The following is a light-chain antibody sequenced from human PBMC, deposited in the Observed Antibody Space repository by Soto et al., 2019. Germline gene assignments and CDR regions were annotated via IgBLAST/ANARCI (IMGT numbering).Light chain of an antibody. CDR2: GAS. J-gene: IGKJ2*01. V-gene: IGKV3-20*01. CDR3: QQYGTSPYT. Sequence: EIVMTQSPATLSVSPGERATLSCRASESISRNLAWYQQKPGQAPRLLMYGASTRASGVPDRFTGRGSATDFTLTINRLEPVDFAVYHCQQYGTSPYTFGQGTTLEIK. CDR1: ESISRN.